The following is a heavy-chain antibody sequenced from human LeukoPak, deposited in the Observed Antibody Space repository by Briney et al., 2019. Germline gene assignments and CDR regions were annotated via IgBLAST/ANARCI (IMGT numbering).Heavy chain of an antibody. CDR2: IYYSGST. CDR1: GGSISSYY. J-gene: IGHJ4*02. V-gene: IGHV4-59*01. CDR3: ARGSYSVDY. Sequence: PSETLSLTCTVSGGSISSYYCSWIRQPPGKGLEWIGYIYYSGSTNYNPSLKSRVTISVDRSKNQFSLKLSSVSAADTAVYYCARGSYSVDYWGQGTLVTVSS. D-gene: IGHD1-26*01.